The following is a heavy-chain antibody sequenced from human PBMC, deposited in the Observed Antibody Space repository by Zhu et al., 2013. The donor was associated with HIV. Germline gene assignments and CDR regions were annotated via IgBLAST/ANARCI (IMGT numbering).Heavy chain of an antibody. Sequence: QVQLQQWGAGLLKPSETLSLTCAVYGGSFSGYYWSWIRQPPGKGLEWIGEINHSGSTNYNPSLKSRVTISVDTSKNQFSLKLSSVTAADTAVYYCARGGRWYGAEHYMDVWGQRGPRVTVSS. J-gene: IGHJ6*01. CDR3: ARGGRWYGAEHYMDV. V-gene: IGHV4-34*01. CDR2: INHSGST. CDR1: GGSFSGYY. D-gene: IGHD2-15*01.